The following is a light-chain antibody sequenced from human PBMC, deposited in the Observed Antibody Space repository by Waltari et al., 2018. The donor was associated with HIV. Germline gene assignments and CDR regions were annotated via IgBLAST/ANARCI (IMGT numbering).Light chain of an antibody. Sequence: EIVMTQSPATLSVSPGERVTLSCRASQNVITNLAWYQQKPGQARSPLIYGASTRASGIPARFTGGGSGSDFTLTVNSLQSEDCGLYYCQQYKRWPRTFGQGTKV. CDR3: QQYKRWPRT. CDR2: GAS. CDR1: QNVITN. V-gene: IGKV3-15*01. J-gene: IGKJ1*01.